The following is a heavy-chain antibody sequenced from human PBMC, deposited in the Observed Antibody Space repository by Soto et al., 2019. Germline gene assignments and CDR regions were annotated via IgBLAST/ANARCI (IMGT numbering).Heavy chain of an antibody. V-gene: IGHV4-39*01. CDR2: IYYSGST. J-gene: IGHJ6*03. CDR1: GGSISSSSYY. D-gene: IGHD3-9*01. Sequence: SETLSLTCTVSGGSISSSSYYWGWIRQPPGKGLEWIGSIYYSGSTYYNPSLKSRVTISVDTSKNQFSLKLSSVTAADTAVYYCASGLRYFDWSGYYYMDVWGKGTTVT. CDR3: ASGLRYFDWSGYYYMDV.